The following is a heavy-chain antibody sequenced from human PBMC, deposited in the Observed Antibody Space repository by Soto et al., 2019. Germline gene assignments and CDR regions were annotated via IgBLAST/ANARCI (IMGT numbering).Heavy chain of an antibody. J-gene: IGHJ6*02. D-gene: IGHD2-2*01. CDR3: ARDYRYQLLSDYYYYGMDV. CDR1: GGSISSGGYY. CDR2: IYYSGST. V-gene: IGHV4-31*03. Sequence: SETLSLTCTVSGGSISSGGYYWSWIRQHPGKGLEWIGYIYYSGSTYYNPSLKSRVTISVDTSKNQFSLKLSSVTAADTAVYYCARDYRYQLLSDYYYYGMDVWGQGTTVTVSS.